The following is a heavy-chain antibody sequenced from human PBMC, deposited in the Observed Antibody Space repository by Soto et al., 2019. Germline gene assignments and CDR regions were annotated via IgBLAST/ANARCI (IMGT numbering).Heavy chain of an antibody. J-gene: IGHJ4*02. Sequence: SETLSLTCTVCGGSISSYYWSWIRQPPGKGLEWIGYIYYSGSTNYNPSLKSRVTISVDTSKNQFSLKLSSVTAADTAVYYCARTDEDGYNLYYFDYWGQGTLVTVSS. D-gene: IGHD5-12*01. CDR3: ARTDEDGYNLYYFDY. CDR1: GGSISSYY. V-gene: IGHV4-59*01. CDR2: IYYSGST.